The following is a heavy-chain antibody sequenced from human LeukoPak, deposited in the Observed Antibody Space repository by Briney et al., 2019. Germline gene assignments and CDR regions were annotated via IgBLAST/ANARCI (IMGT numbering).Heavy chain of an antibody. Sequence: GGSLRLSCAASGFTFSSYAMSWVRQAPGKGLECVSAISDSGGSTYYADSVKGRFTISRDNSNSTMYLQMNSLRSEDTAVYYCAKWRGEGIAVSPGTDYWGQGTLVTVSS. J-gene: IGHJ4*02. CDR1: GFTFSSYA. D-gene: IGHD6-19*01. CDR3: AKWRGEGIAVSPGTDY. V-gene: IGHV3-23*01. CDR2: ISDSGGST.